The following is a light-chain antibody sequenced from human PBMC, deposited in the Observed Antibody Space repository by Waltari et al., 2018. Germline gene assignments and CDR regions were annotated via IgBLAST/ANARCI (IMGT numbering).Light chain of an antibody. V-gene: IGKV1-39*01. CDR1: QSISSY. CDR3: QQSYSTPL. CDR2: AAS. Sequence: DIQMTQSPSSLSPSVVDRVTITCRASQSISSYLNWYQQKPGKAPKLLIYAASSLQSGVPSRFSGSGSGTEFTLTISSLQPEDFATYYCQQSYSTPLFGPGTKVDIK. J-gene: IGKJ3*01.